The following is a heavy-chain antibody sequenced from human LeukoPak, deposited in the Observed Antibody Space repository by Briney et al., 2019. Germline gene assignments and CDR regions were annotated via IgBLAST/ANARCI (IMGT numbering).Heavy chain of an antibody. J-gene: IGHJ6*02. CDR3: ARDQRLLTYEHGMDV. V-gene: IGHV4-39*07. CDR1: GGSISSSSYY. D-gene: IGHD6-25*01. Sequence: SQTLSLTCTVSGGSISSSSYYWGWIRQPPGKGLEWIGSIYYSGSTYYNPSLKSRVTISVDTSKNQFSLKLSSVTAADTAVYYCARDQRLLTYEHGMDVWGQGTTVTVSS. CDR2: IYYSGST.